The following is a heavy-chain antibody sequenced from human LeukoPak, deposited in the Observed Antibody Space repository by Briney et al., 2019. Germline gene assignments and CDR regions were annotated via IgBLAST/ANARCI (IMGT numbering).Heavy chain of an antibody. D-gene: IGHD2-15*01. CDR3: ARGRTRLAAQRALDY. V-gene: IGHV4-34*01. J-gene: IGHJ4*02. CDR2: INHSGST. Sequence: SETLSLTCAVYGGSFSGYYWSWIRQPPGKGLEWIGEINHSGSTNYNPSLKSRATISVDTSKNQFSLKLSSVTAADTAVYYCARGRTRLAAQRALDYWGQGTLVTVSS. CDR1: GGSFSGYY.